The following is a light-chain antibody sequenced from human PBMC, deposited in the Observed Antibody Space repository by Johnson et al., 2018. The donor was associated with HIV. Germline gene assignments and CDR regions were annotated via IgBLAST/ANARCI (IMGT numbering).Light chain of an antibody. CDR3: GTWDSSLSPLYV. CDR1: SSNIGNNY. J-gene: IGLJ1*01. CDR2: DNN. Sequence: QPVLTQPPSVSAPPGQTVTISCSGSSSNIGNNYVSWYQQLPGTAPKLLIYDNNKRPSGIPDRFSGSKSGTSATLGITGLQTGDEADYYCGTWDSSLSPLYVFGSGTTITVL. V-gene: IGLV1-51*01.